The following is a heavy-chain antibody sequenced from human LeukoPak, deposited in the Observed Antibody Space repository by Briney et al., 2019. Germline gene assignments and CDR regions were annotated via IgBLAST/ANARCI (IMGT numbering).Heavy chain of an antibody. Sequence: GGSLRLSCAASGFTFSDSYMSWIRQAPGKGLEWVSYISSSSSTIYYADSVKGRFTISRDNAKDSLYLQMNSLRAEDTAVYYCARGIAAAEASDYWGQGTLVTVSS. D-gene: IGHD6-13*01. CDR2: ISSSSSTI. CDR1: GFTFSDSY. CDR3: ARGIAAAEASDY. J-gene: IGHJ4*02. V-gene: IGHV3-11*04.